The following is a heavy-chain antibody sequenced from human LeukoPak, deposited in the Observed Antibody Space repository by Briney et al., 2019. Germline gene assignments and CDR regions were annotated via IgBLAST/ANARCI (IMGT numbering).Heavy chain of an antibody. CDR2: IYYSGST. V-gene: IGHV4-30-4*08. CDR3: ARGLDFWSGYDAHYYYYYMDV. Sequence: PSQTLSLTCTVSGGSISSGDYHWSWIRQPPGKGLEWIGYIYYSGSTYYNPSLKSRVTISVDTSKNQFSLKLSSVTAADTAVYYCARGLDFWSGYDAHYYYYYMDVWGKGTTVTVSS. J-gene: IGHJ6*03. D-gene: IGHD3-3*01. CDR1: GGSISSGDYH.